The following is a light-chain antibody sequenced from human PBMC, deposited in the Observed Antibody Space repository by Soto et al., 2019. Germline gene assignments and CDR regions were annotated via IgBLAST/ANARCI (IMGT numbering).Light chain of an antibody. CDR3: AEWDDSLNGLV. CDR1: SSNIGSNI. CDR2: SNN. Sequence: QSVLTQPPSASGTPGQTVTISCSGSSSNIGSNIVNWYQQLPGTAPKLLIYSNNQWPSGVPDRFPGSRSGASASLANSGLQPEDGGDYDYAEWDDSLNGLVFGGGPKLTVL. V-gene: IGLV1-44*01. J-gene: IGLJ3*02.